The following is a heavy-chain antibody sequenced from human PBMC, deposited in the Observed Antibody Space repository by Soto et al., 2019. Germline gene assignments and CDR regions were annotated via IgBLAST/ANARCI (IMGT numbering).Heavy chain of an antibody. Sequence: EVQLVESGGGLVQPGGSLRLSCAASGFTFSSYWMHWVRQVPGRGLVWVSRIDSDGSITNYADSVKGRFTISRDNAKNTLYLQMNTLRVEDTAVYYCARSLVYYDTGGSYMGDAFDIWGQGTMVTVSS. CDR1: GFTFSSYW. D-gene: IGHD3-22*01. CDR3: ARSLVYYDTGGSYMGDAFDI. J-gene: IGHJ3*02. CDR2: IDSDGSIT. V-gene: IGHV3-74*01.